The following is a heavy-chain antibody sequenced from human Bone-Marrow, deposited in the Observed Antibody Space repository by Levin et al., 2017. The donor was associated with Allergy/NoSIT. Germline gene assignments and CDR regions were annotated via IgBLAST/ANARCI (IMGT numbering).Heavy chain of an antibody. D-gene: IGHD3-22*01. CDR3: ARGQYYYDSSGYYRTRLVDY. CDR2: INAGNGNT. CDR1: GYTFTSYA. V-gene: IGHV1-3*01. Sequence: ASVKVSCKASGYTFTSYAMHWVRQAPGQRLEWMGWINAGNGNTKYSQKFQGRVTITRDTSASTAYMELSSLRSEDTAVYYCARGQYYYDSSGYYRTRLVDYWGQGTLVTVSS. J-gene: IGHJ4*02.